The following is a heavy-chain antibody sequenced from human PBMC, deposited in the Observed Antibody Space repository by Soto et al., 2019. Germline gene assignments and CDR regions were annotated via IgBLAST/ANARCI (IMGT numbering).Heavy chain of an antibody. D-gene: IGHD1-1*01. Sequence: GASVKVSCKASGGTFSSYAISWVRQAPGQGLEWMGGIIPIFGTANYAQKFQGRATITADESTSTAYMELSSLRSEDTAVYYCARAGGSGQYFDYWGQGTLVTVSS. J-gene: IGHJ4*02. CDR2: IIPIFGTA. CDR3: ARAGGSGQYFDY. V-gene: IGHV1-69*13. CDR1: GGTFSSYA.